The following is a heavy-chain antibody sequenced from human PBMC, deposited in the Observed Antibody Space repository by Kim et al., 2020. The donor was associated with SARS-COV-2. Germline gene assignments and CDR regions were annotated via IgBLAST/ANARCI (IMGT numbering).Heavy chain of an antibody. CDR2: ISSWSTPI. Sequence: GGSLRLSCAGAGFTFSSYTMNWVRQAPGKGLEWVSSISSWSTPIYYSDSVRGRFSVYRDNAENSLYLQMNSLRAEDTAVYYCARDGTAWLNAARTYHYYG. CDR3: ARDGTAWLNAARTYHYYG. CDR1: GFTFSSYT. J-gene: IGHJ6*01. D-gene: IGHD6-19*01. V-gene: IGHV3-21*01.